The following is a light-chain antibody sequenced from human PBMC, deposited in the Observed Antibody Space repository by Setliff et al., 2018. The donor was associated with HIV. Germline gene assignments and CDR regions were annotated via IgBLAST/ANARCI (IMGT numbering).Light chain of an antibody. CDR3: GSYTNSNSYV. Sequence: QSVLTQPASVSGSPGQSITMSCTGTSSDVGGYNYVSWYQHHPGKAPKLMIYEVTNRPSGVSSRFSGSKSGNTASLTIFGLQAEDEADYYCGSYTNSNSYVFGTGTKV. CDR1: SSDVGGYNY. CDR2: EVT. J-gene: IGLJ1*01. V-gene: IGLV2-14*01.